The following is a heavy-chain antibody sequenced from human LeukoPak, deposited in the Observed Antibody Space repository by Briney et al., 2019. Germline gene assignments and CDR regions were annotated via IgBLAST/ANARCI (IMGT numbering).Heavy chain of an antibody. Sequence: SETLSLTCTVFGDSVSTYSWSWIRQPAGEGLEWIGRVYSNGNTNYNPSLKSRVTLSTDRSKNQVSLKLTSVTAADTATYYCARDFSSKNWFDTWGQGTLVTASS. CDR2: VYSNGNT. V-gene: IGHV4-4*07. J-gene: IGHJ5*02. D-gene: IGHD2/OR15-2a*01. CDR3: ARDFSSKNWFDT. CDR1: GDSVSTYS.